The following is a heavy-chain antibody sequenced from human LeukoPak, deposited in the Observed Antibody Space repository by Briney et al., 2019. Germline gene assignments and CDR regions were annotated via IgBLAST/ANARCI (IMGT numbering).Heavy chain of an antibody. V-gene: IGHV1-18*01. D-gene: IGHD2-2*01. J-gene: IGHJ4*02. Sequence: GASVKVSCKASGYTFTSYGISWVRQAPGQGLEWMGWISPYNGNTNYAQKLQGRVTMTTDTSTNTAYMELRSLRSDDTALYYCARDRVHCSTTSCYLGARPRFDYWGQGTLVTVSS. CDR3: ARDRVHCSTTSCYLGARPRFDY. CDR2: ISPYNGNT. CDR1: GYTFTSYG.